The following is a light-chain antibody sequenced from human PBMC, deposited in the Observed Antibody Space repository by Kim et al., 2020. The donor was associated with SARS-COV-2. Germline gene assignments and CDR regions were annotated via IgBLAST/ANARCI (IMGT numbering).Light chain of an antibody. Sequence: SYELTQPSSVSVSPGQTARITCSGDVVAKKYARWFQQKPGQAPVMVIYKDSERPSGIPERFSGSSSGSTVTLTISGAQVEDEADYYCYSAADNNLRVFGTGTKVTVL. CDR3: YSAADNNLRV. J-gene: IGLJ1*01. V-gene: IGLV3-27*01. CDR1: VVAKKY. CDR2: KDS.